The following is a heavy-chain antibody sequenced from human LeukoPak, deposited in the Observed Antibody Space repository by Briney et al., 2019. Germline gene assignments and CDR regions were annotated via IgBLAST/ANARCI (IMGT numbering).Heavy chain of an antibody. D-gene: IGHD3-10*01. J-gene: IGHJ4*02. V-gene: IGHV4-59*12. CDR3: ARVGYYASGLDY. Sequence: SETLSLTCTVSGDSLTGYYWGWIRQPPGKGLEWIGNIYYTGNTNYNPSLKSRVTISVDTSKNQFSLKLSSVTAADTAVYYCARVGYYASGLDYWGQGTLVTVSS. CDR1: GDSLTGYY. CDR2: IYYTGNT.